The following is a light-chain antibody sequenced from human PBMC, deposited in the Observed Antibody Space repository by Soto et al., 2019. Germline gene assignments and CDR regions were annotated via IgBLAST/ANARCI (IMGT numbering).Light chain of an antibody. CDR1: SSNIGGNS. Sequence: QSVMTQPPSVSAAPGQKVTISCSGSSSNIGGNSVSWYQQLPGTAPKLLIYDDNKRPSGIPDRFSGSKSGNTASLTISGLQAEDEADYYCSSYTSSRTRFGGGTKLTVL. J-gene: IGLJ3*02. CDR3: SSYTSSRTR. V-gene: IGLV1-51*01. CDR2: DDN.